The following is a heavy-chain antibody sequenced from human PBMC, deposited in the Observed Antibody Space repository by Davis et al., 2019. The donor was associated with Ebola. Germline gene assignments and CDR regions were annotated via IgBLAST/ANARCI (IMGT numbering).Heavy chain of an antibody. CDR3: ARDFYDSTDYPSRYFDL. Sequence: SVKVSCKASGNTPSNTAISWVRQAPGQGLEWMGGIIPIFGIVNYAQKFQGRVTITTDKDAKTDYMELSSLRAEDTAVYFCARDFYDSTDYPSRYFDLWGRGTLVTVSS. CDR1: GNTPSNTA. V-gene: IGHV1-69*10. D-gene: IGHD3-22*01. J-gene: IGHJ2*01. CDR2: IIPIFGIV.